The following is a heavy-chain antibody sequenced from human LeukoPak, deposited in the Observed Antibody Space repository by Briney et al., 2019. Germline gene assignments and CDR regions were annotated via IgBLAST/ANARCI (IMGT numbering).Heavy chain of an antibody. CDR3: ARATLFVPCDY. V-gene: IGHV1-2*02. CDR1: GYSFTDYY. J-gene: IGHJ4*02. Sequence: ASVKVSCKASGYSFTDYYIHWVRQAPGQGLEWMGWINPNSGGTNYAQKFQGRVTMTRDTSISTAYMELSRLRSDDTAVYYCARATLFVPCDYWGQGTLVTVSS. CDR2: INPNSGGT.